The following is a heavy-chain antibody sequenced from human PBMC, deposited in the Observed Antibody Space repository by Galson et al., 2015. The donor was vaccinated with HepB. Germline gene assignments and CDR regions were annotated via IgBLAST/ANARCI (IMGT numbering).Heavy chain of an antibody. J-gene: IGHJ6*02. V-gene: IGHV3-33*01. CDR3: ARGWGSMVYYYYGMDV. Sequence: SMRLSCAASGFTFSSYGMHWVRQAPGKGLEWVAVIWYDGSNKYYADSVKGRFTISRDNSKNTLYLQMNSLRAEDTAVYYCARGWGSMVYYYYGMDVWGQGTTVTVSS. CDR2: IWYDGSNK. D-gene: IGHD3-10*01. CDR1: GFTFSSYG.